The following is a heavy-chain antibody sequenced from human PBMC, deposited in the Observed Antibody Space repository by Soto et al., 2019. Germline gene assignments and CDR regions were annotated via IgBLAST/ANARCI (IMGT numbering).Heavy chain of an antibody. CDR3: AKGDCSGGSCYFSAFDI. D-gene: IGHD2-15*01. J-gene: IGHJ3*02. CDR1: GVTFSSYG. V-gene: IGHV3-30*18. CDR2: VSYDGSNQ. Sequence: GGSLRLSCAASGVTFSSYGMHWVRQAPGKGLEWVAVVSYDGSNQNYADSVKGRFTISRDNSKNTLYLQMNSLRAEDSAVYFCAKGDCSGGSCYFSAFDIWGQGTMVTVSS.